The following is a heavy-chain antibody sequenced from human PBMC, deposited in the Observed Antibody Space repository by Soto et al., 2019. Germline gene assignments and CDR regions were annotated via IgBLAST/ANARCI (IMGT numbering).Heavy chain of an antibody. CDR2: IYYSGST. V-gene: IGHV4-30-4*01. J-gene: IGHJ4*02. CDR3: ASRKSSPYFDY. Sequence: SETLSLTCAVSGGSISSGGYYCSWIRQPPGKGLEWIGNIYYSGSTYYNPSLKSRVTISIDTSKNQFSLKLSSVTAADTAVYYCASRKSSPYFDYWGQGTLVTVSS. D-gene: IGHD3-10*01. CDR1: GGSISSGGYY.